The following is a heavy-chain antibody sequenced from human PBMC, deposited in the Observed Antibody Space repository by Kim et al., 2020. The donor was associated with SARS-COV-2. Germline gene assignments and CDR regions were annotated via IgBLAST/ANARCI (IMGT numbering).Heavy chain of an antibody. CDR1: GVYISSYY. J-gene: IGHJ4*02. D-gene: IGHD2-21*02. CDR3: ARSVVVTAIFDY. Sequence: SETLSLTCTVSGVYISSYYWSWIRQPPGKGLEWIGYIYYSGSTNYNPSLKSRVTISVDTSKNQFSLKLRSVTAADTAVYYCARSVVVTAIFDYWGQGTLV. CDR2: IYYSGST. V-gene: IGHV4-59*08.